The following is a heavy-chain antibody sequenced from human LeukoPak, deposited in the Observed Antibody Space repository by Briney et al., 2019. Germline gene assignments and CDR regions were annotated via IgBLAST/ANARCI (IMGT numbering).Heavy chain of an antibody. CDR2: ISSSGSTI. D-gene: IGHD4-17*01. CDR3: ARGRGDTVTTNN. J-gene: IGHJ4*02. Sequence: GGSLRLSCAASGFTFSSYEMNWVRQAPGKGLEWVSYISSSGSTIYYADSVKGRFTISRDNAKNSLYLQMNSLRAEDTAVYYCARGRGDTVTTNNWGPGTLVTVSS. V-gene: IGHV3-48*03. CDR1: GFTFSSYE.